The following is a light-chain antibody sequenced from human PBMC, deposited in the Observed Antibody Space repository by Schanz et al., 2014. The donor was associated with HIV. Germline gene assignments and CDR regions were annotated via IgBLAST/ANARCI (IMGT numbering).Light chain of an antibody. CDR1: SGHSTYI. CDR3: ATWDSNTLWV. CDR2: LEGSGTY. Sequence: QSVLTQSPSASASLGASVKLTCTLSSGHSTYIIAWHQQQPGKAPRYLMRLEGSGTYNQGSELPDRFSGSSSGADRYLTISNLQSEDEADYYCATWDSNTLWVFGGGTKLTVL. J-gene: IGLJ3*02. V-gene: IGLV4-60*03.